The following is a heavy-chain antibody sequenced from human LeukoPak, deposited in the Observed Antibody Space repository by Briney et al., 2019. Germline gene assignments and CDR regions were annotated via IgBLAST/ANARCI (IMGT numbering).Heavy chain of an antibody. CDR2: SNHSGDT. Sequence: PSETLSLTCAVYGGSFSGYYWSWIRLVPGKGLEWIGESNHSGDTNYNPSLKSRVTISLDTSKNQFSLKLSSVTAADTAVYYCATSNSGSYYYGMDVWGQGTTVTVPS. CDR1: GGSFSGYY. J-gene: IGHJ6*02. V-gene: IGHV4-34*01. CDR3: ATSNSGSYYYGMDV. D-gene: IGHD4-11*01.